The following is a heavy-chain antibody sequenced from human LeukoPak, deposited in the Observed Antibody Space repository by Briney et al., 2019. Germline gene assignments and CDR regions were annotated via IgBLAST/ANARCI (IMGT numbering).Heavy chain of an antibody. CDR3: ARAGSYDTSGYYFDS. CDR2: IYYSGSP. Sequence: PSETLSLTCTVSGGSISSYYWGWIRQPPGKGLEWLGSIYYSGSPYYNPSLKSRVSMSVDTSKNQFSLRLSSVTAADTAVYYCARAGSYDTSGYYFDSWGQGTLVTVSS. D-gene: IGHD3-22*01. V-gene: IGHV4-39*07. J-gene: IGHJ4*02. CDR1: GGSISSYY.